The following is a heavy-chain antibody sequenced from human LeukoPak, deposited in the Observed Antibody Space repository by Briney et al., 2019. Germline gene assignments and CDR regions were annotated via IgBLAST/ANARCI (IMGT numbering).Heavy chain of an antibody. CDR2: IYTSGST. D-gene: IGHD3-3*01. CDR3: ARDYDFWSGPPPAFDI. V-gene: IGHV4-4*07. J-gene: IGHJ3*02. CDR1: GGSISSYY. Sequence: PSETLSLTCTVSGGSISSYYWSWIRQPAGKGLEWIGRIYTSGSTNYNPSLKSRVTMSVDTSKNQFSLKLSSVTAADTAVYYCARDYDFWSGPPPAFDIWGQGTMVTVSS.